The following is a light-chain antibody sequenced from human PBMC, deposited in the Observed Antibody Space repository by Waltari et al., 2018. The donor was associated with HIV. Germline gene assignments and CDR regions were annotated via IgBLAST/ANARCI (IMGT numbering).Light chain of an antibody. CDR1: SSDVGGSNN. J-gene: IGLJ2*01. V-gene: IGLV2-14*01. Sequence: QSALTQPASVSGSPGQSITISCPGTSSDVGGSNNVSWYQQHPGKAPKLIIFDVRNRPSGVSNRFSGSKSGNTASLTISGLQAEDEADYYCSSYTSSSTFYVVFGGGTKLTVL. CDR2: DVR. CDR3: SSYTSSSTFYVV.